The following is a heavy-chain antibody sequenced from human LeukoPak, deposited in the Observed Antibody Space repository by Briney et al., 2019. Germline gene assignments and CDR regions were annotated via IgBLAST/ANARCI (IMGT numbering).Heavy chain of an antibody. J-gene: IGHJ4*02. CDR1: GGTFSSYA. V-gene: IGHV1-69*05. D-gene: IGHD5-12*01. Sequence: ASVKVSCKASGGTFSSYAISWVRQAPGRGLEWMGGIIPIFGTANYAQKFQGRVTITTDESTSTAYMELSSLRSEDTAVYYCASGEYSGYDSPFDYWGQGTLVTVSS. CDR3: ASGEYSGYDSPFDY. CDR2: IIPIFGTA.